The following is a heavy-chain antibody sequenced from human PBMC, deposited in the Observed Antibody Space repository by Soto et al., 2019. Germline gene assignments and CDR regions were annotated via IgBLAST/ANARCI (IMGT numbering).Heavy chain of an antibody. V-gene: IGHV4-38-2*01. CDR1: GYSISSGYY. Sequence: PSETLSLTCAVSGYSISSGYYWGWIRQPPGKGLEWIGSIYHSGSTYYNPSLKSRVTISVDTSKNQFSLKLSSVTAADTAVYYCARGRDTATLGYWGQGTLVTVS. J-gene: IGHJ4*02. CDR3: ARGRDTATLGY. D-gene: IGHD5-18*01. CDR2: IYHSGST.